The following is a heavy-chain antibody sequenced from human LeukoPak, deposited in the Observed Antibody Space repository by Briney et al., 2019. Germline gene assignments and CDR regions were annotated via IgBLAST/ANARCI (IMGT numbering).Heavy chain of an antibody. Sequence: GGSLRLSCAASGFTFSSYWMSWVRQAPGKGLEWVANIKQDGSEKHCVDSVKGRFTISRDNAKNSLYLQMNSLRAEDSAVYYCASDPDWGSDYWGQGTLVTVSS. CDR1: GFTFSSYW. CDR2: IKQDGSEK. J-gene: IGHJ4*02. CDR3: ASDPDWGSDY. D-gene: IGHD3-16*01. V-gene: IGHV3-7*01.